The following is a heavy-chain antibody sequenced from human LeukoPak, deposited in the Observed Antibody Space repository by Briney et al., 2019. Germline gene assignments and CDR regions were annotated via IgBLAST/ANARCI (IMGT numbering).Heavy chain of an antibody. CDR3: AREGYSSSSLHV. J-gene: IGHJ6*02. CDR1: GGSISSYY. V-gene: IGHV4-59*01. CDR2: IHFSGST. Sequence: PSETLSLTCTVSGGSISSYYWSWIRQPPGKGLEWIGDIHFSGSTNYNPSLMSRVTISVDTSKNQFSLKLSSVTAADTAVYYCAREGYSSSSLHVWGQGTTVTVSS. D-gene: IGHD6-6*01.